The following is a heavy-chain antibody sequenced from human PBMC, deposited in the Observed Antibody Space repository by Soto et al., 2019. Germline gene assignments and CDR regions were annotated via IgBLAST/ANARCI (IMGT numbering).Heavy chain of an antibody. CDR1: GGSISSGGYS. D-gene: IGHD2-15*01. J-gene: IGHJ3*02. V-gene: IGHV4-30-2*01. CDR2: IYHSGST. Sequence: TSETLSPTCAVSGGSISSGGYSWSWIRQPPGKGLEWIGYIYHSGSTYYNPSLKSRVTISVDRSKNQFSLKLSSVTAADTAVYYCARIRGGTDAFDIWGQGTMVTVSS. CDR3: ARIRGGTDAFDI.